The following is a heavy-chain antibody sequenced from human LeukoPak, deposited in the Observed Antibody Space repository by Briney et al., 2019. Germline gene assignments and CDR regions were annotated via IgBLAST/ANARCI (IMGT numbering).Heavy chain of an antibody. V-gene: IGHV3-74*01. J-gene: IGHJ6*03. CDR2: INTDGSST. CDR1: GYTFGTYW. CDR3: ARGRRTDYSPYYFYYMDV. D-gene: IGHD4-11*01. Sequence: GGSLRLSCAASGYTFGTYWMHWVRQAPGKGLVWLSRINTDGSSTTYADSVKGRFTISRDNAKNTLYLQMNSLRAEDTAVYYCARGRRTDYSPYYFYYMDVWGKGTTVTVSS.